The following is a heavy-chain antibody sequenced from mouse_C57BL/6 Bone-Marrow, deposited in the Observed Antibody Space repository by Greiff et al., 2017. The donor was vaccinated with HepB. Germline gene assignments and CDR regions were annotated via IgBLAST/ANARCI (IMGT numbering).Heavy chain of an antibody. Sequence: EVQRVESGGGLVQPGGSMKLSCAASGFTFSDAWMDWVRQCPEKGLEWVAEIRNKANTHATYYAESVKGRFTISRAASKSSVYLKMNSLRAEATGIYYCTRHWSWYFDVWGTGTTVTVSS. CDR1: GFTFSDAW. J-gene: IGHJ1*03. V-gene: IGHV6-6*01. CDR3: TRHWSWYFDV. CDR2: IRNKANTHAT. D-gene: IGHD4-1*01.